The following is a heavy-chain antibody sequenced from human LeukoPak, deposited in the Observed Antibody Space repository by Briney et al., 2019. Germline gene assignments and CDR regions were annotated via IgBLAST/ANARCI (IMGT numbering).Heavy chain of an antibody. CDR2: IRSKSYGGTT. V-gene: IGHV3-49*04. Sequence: GGSLRLSRTTSGFTFGDHAMSWARQAPGKGLEWVGFIRSKSYGGTTEYAASVKGRFTISRDDSKNIAYLQMNSLKTEDTAVYYCSRGPTQLWRYYGMDVWGQGTTVTVS. CDR3: SRGPTQLWRYYGMDV. D-gene: IGHD5-18*01. CDR1: GFTFGDHA. J-gene: IGHJ6*02.